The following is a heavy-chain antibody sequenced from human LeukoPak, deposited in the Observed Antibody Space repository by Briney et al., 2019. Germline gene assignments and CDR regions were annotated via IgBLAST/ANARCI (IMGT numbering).Heavy chain of an antibody. V-gene: IGHV1-69*04. Sequence: ASVKVSCKASGYTFTSYAISWVRQAPGQGLEWMGRIIPILGIANYAQKFQGRVTITADKSTSTAYMELSSLRSEDTAVYYCAREIAVAGTFDYWGQGTLVTVSS. J-gene: IGHJ4*02. CDR3: AREIAVAGTFDY. CDR1: GYTFTSYA. CDR2: IIPILGIA. D-gene: IGHD6-19*01.